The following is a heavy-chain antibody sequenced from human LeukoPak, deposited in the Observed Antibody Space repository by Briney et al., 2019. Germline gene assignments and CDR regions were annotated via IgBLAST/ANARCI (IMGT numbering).Heavy chain of an antibody. V-gene: IGHV4-31*03. J-gene: IGHJ6*03. CDR1: GGSISSGGYY. D-gene: IGHD3-3*01. CDR3: ARVDAFGVVSSDYYYYYMDV. CDR2: IYYSGST. Sequence: SQTLSLTCTVSGGSISSGGYYWSLIRQHPGKGLEWIGYIYYSGSTYYNPSLKSRVTISVDTSKNQFSLKLSYVTAADTAVYYCARVDAFGVVSSDYYYYYMDVWGKGTTVTVSS.